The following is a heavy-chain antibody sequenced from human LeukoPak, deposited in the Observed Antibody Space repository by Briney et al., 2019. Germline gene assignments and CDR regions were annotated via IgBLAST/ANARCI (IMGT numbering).Heavy chain of an antibody. J-gene: IGHJ4*02. D-gene: IGHD3-3*01. CDR2: ITSRSYI. Sequence: GGSLRLSCAASGFTFSSYAMSWVRQAPGKGLEWVSSITSRSYIYYADSVKGRFTISRDNAKNSLYLQMNSLRAEDTAVYYCARDRGGTYYDFWSGTIPFDYWGQGTLVTVSS. CDR1: GFTFSSYA. CDR3: ARDRGGTYYDFWSGTIPFDY. V-gene: IGHV3-21*01.